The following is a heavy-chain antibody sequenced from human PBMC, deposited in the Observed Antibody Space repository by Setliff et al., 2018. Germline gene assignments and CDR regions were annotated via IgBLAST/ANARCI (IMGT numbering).Heavy chain of an antibody. CDR3: ARNWVTAQHYYYGMDV. J-gene: IGHJ6*02. CDR2: IWNDGSTK. CDR1: GFTFSSYS. Sequence: GGSLRLSCAASGFTFSSYSMHWVRQAPGKGLEWVALIWNDGSTKFYGDSVKGRFTISRDNSKNTLYLQMDSLRAEDTAVYYCARNWVTAQHYYYGMDVWGQGTTVTVSS. V-gene: IGHV3-33*08. D-gene: IGHD2-21*02.